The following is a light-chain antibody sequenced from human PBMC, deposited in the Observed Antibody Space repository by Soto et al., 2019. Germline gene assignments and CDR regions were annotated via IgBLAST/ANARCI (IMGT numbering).Light chain of an antibody. J-gene: IGLJ2*01. CDR2: SHN. V-gene: IGLV1-44*01. CDR1: SSNIGSNT. Sequence: QSVLTQPPSASGTPGQGVTISCSGSSSNIGSNTVNWYQHLPGAAPRLLIYSHNQRPSGVPDRFSGSKSGTSASLAISGLQSEDEAVYYCGAWDDSLNGPVFGGGTQLTVL. CDR3: GAWDDSLNGPV.